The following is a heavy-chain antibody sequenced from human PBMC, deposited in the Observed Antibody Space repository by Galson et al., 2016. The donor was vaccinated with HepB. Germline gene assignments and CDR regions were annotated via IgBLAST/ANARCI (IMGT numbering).Heavy chain of an antibody. J-gene: IGHJ4*02. D-gene: IGHD3-16*01. Sequence: SETLSLTCNVSGYLISSGYYWAWVRQSPGKRLEWIGNINHRGTSNYNLSLKNRVTMSVDTSKNLFSVTLTSVTAADTAFYYCARGEGRLGLFEYWGQGTLVTVSS. CDR2: INHRGTS. V-gene: IGHV4-38-2*02. CDR3: ARGEGRLGLFEY. CDR1: GYLISSGYY.